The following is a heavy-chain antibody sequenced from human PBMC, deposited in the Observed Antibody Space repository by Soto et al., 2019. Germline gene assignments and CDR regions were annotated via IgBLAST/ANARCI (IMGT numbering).Heavy chain of an antibody. V-gene: IGHV4-59*01. CDR1: GGSIGSYY. Sequence: SETLSLTCTVSGGSIGSYYWSWIRQPPGKGLEWIGYIYYSGSTNYNPSLKSRVTISVDTSKNQFSLKLSSVTAADTAVYYCARDRRDYDFWSGHYYYYGMDVWGQGTTVTVSS. CDR3: ARDRRDYDFWSGHYYYYGMDV. J-gene: IGHJ6*02. CDR2: IYYSGST. D-gene: IGHD3-3*01.